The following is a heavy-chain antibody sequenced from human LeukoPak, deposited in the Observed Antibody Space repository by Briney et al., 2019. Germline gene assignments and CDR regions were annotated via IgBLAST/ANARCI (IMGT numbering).Heavy chain of an antibody. CDR2: INPNSGDT. CDR3: ARDVYTSGWRYFDL. Sequence: ASVKLSCKASGYTFTSYGISWVRQAPGQGPEWIAWINPNSGDTNYAQKFQGRVTLTRDASIGTAYMEMNRLTYDDTAIYYCARDVYTSGWRYFDLWGHGTLVTVSS. J-gene: IGHJ2*01. D-gene: IGHD6-19*01. V-gene: IGHV1-2*02. CDR1: GYTFTSYG.